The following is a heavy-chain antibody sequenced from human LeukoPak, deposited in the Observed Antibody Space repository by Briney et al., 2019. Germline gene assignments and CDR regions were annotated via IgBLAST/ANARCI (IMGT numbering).Heavy chain of an antibody. CDR1: GGTISSGSYY. D-gene: IGHD5-18*01. CDR3: ARVAGTAMVDY. J-gene: IGHJ4*02. CDR2: IYTSGST. V-gene: IGHV4-61*02. Sequence: PSQTLSLTCTVSGGTISSGSYYWRWIRQPAGKGLEWIGRIYTSGSTNYNPSLMSRVTISVDTSKNQFSLKLSSVTAADTAVYYCARVAGTAMVDYWGQGTLVTVSS.